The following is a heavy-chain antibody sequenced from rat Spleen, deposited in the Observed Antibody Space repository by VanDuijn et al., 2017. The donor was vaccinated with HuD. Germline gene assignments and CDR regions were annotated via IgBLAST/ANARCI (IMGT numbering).Heavy chain of an antibody. J-gene: IGHJ2*01. CDR1: GYSITSSYR. CDR2: INSAGIT. D-gene: IGHD5-1*01. V-gene: IGHV3-3*01. CDR3: ARGGTGRNYFDY. Sequence: VQLQESGPGLVKPSQSLSLTCSVTGYSITSSYRWNWIRKFPGNKLEWMGYINSAGITNYNPSLKSRISITRDTSKNQFFLQVNSVTTEDTATYYCARGGTGRNYFDYWGQGVMVTVSS.